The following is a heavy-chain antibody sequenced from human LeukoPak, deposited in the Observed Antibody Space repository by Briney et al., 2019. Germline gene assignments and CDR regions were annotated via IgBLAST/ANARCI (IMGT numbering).Heavy chain of an antibody. CDR1: GGSISSYY. J-gene: IGHJ4*02. CDR3: ARDYYGSGLGGFDY. V-gene: IGHV4-59*12. D-gene: IGHD3-10*01. Sequence: PSETLSLTCTVSGGSISSYYWSWIRQPPGKGLEWIGYIYYSGSTYYNPSLKSRVTISVDTSKNQFSLKLSSVTAANTAVYYCARDYYGSGLGGFDYWGQGTLVTVSS. CDR2: IYYSGST.